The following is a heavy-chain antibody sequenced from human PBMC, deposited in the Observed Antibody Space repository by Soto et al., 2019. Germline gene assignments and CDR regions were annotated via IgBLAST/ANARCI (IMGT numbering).Heavy chain of an antibody. D-gene: IGHD6-13*01. Sequence: GGSLRLSCAASGFTFDDYAMHWVRQAPGKGLEWVSGISWNSGSIGYADSVKGRFTISRDNAENSLYLQMNSLRAEDTALYYCAKDISSSSWYPYYYYGMDVWGQGTTVTVSS. V-gene: IGHV3-9*01. CDR3: AKDISSSSWYPYYYYGMDV. CDR1: GFTFDDYA. CDR2: ISWNSGSI. J-gene: IGHJ6*02.